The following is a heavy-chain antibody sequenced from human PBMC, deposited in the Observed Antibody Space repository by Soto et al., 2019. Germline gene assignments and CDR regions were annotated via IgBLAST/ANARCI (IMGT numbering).Heavy chain of an antibody. CDR3: ARDGVTIFGVVTNYYYYGMDV. CDR2: IIPIFGTA. CDR1: GGSFSSYA. Sequence: SVKVSCKASGGSFSSYAISWVRQAPGQGLEWMGGIIPIFGTANYAQKFQGRVTITADESTSTAYMELSSLRSEDTAVYYCARDGVTIFGVVTNYYYYGMDVWGQGTTVTVSS. J-gene: IGHJ6*02. V-gene: IGHV1-69*13. D-gene: IGHD3-3*01.